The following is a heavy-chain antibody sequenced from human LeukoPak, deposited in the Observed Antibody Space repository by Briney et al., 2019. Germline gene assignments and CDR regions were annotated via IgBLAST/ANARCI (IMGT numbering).Heavy chain of an antibody. Sequence: ASVKVSCKASGGTFSSYAISWVRQAPGQGLEWMGIINPSGGSTSYAQKFQGRVTMTRDTSTSTVYMELSSLRSEDTAVYYCARRMVDAFDIWGQGTMVTVSS. CDR1: GGTFSSYA. D-gene: IGHD2-15*01. V-gene: IGHV1-46*01. J-gene: IGHJ3*02. CDR2: INPSGGST. CDR3: ARRMVDAFDI.